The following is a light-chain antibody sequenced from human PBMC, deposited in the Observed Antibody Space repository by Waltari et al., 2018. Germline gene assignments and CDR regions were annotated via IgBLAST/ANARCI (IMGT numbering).Light chain of an antibody. J-gene: IGKJ1*01. CDR1: QSISSY. CDR2: AAS. CDR3: QQSYSTRWT. V-gene: IGKV1-39*01. Sequence: DIQMTQSPSSLSASVGDRVTITCRASQSISSYLNWYQQKPGKAPKLLIYAASSLQSGVPSRFSGSGSGTDFTHTISCLQPEDFATYYCQQSYSTRWTFGQGTKVEIK.